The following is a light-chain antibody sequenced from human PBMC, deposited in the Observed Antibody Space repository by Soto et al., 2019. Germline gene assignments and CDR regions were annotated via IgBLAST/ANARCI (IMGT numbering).Light chain of an antibody. CDR2: GAS. CDR1: QSVSSN. CDR3: QQYNKWPPYT. Sequence: EIVMTQSPATLSVSPGERATLSCRASQSVSSNVAWYQQKPGQAPRLLIYGASTRATGIPARFSGSGYGTEFTLTISSLQSEDFAVYYCQQYNKWPPYTFGQGTKLEIK. V-gene: IGKV3-15*01. J-gene: IGKJ2*01.